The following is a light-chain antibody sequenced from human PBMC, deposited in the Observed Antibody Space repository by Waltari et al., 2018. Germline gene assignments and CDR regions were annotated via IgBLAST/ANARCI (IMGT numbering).Light chain of an antibody. Sequence: DIQMTQSPSTLSASVGDRVTITCRASQSIRSWLAWDQQKPGKAPKLLIYKASTLEGGVPSRFSGSGSWTEFTLTVSSLQPDDFATYYCQQYNSYWTCGQGTKVEIK. V-gene: IGKV1-5*03. J-gene: IGKJ1*01. CDR2: KAS. CDR3: QQYNSYWT. CDR1: QSIRSW.